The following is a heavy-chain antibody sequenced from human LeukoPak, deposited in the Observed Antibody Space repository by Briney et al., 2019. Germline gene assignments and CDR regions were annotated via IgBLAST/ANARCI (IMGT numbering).Heavy chain of an antibody. V-gene: IGHV3-21*01. J-gene: IGHJ4*02. CDR3: ASLVSICSGGSCYTVDY. CDR1: GFTFSSYS. CDR2: ISSSSSYI. Sequence: PGGSLGLSCAASGFTFSSYSMNWVRQAPGKGLEWVSSISSSSSYIYYADSVKGRFTISRDNAKNSLYLQMNSLRAEDTAVYYCASLVSICSGGSCYTVDYWGQGTLVTVSS. D-gene: IGHD2-15*01.